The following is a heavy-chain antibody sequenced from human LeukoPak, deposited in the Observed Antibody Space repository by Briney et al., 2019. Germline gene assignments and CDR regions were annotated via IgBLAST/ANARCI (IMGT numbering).Heavy chain of an antibody. CDR2: IKKDGSEI. Sequence: GGSLRLSCAASGFTFSSYAKHWVRQAPGKGLEWVANIKKDGSEIYYVDSVKGRFTISRDNAKNSLYLQMNSLRAEDTALYYCAKDLRRYCSGGSCYRGMDVWGQGTTVTVSS. V-gene: IGHV3-7*03. J-gene: IGHJ6*02. CDR3: AKDLRRYCSGGSCYRGMDV. D-gene: IGHD2-15*01. CDR1: GFTFSSYA.